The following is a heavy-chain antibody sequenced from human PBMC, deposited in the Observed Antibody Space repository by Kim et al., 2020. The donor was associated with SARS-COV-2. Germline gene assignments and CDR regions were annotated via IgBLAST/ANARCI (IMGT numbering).Heavy chain of an antibody. CDR1: GFTFSSYG. V-gene: IGHV3-30*18. J-gene: IGHJ4*01. D-gene: IGHD5-12*01. CDR2: ISYDGSNK. Sequence: GGSLILSCAASGFTFSSYGMHWVRQAPGKGLEWVAVISYDGSNKYYADSVKGRFTISRDNSKNTLYLQMNSLRAEDTAVYYCAKDLFNMATDHDYDYWG. CDR3: AKDLFNMATDHDYDY.